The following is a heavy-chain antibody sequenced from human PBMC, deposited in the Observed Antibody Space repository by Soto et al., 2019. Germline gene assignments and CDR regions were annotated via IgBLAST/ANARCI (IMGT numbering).Heavy chain of an antibody. CDR1: GYTFTSYA. Sequence: ASVKVSCKASGYTFTSYAMHWVRQAPGQRLEWMGWINAGNGNTKYSQKFQGRVTITRDTSASTAYMELSSPRSEDTAVYYCATGANILYYDFWSGFFPNWGQGTLVTVSS. CDR3: ATGANILYYDFWSGFFPN. CDR2: INAGNGNT. V-gene: IGHV1-3*01. D-gene: IGHD3-3*01. J-gene: IGHJ4*02.